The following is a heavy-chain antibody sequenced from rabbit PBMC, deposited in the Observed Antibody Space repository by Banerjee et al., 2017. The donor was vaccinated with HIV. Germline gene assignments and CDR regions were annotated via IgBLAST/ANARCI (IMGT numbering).Heavy chain of an antibody. CDR2: IDPVFGST. CDR3: ARHRYYPYGHAGYTYTYFNL. D-gene: IGHD6-1*01. CDR1: GFDFSSYG. Sequence: QSLEESGGGLVQPGGSLKLSCKASGFDFSSYGVSWVHQAPGKGLEWIGYIDPVFGSTYYASWVNGRFTISSHNAQNTLYLQLNSLTAADTATYFCARHRYYPYGHAGYTYTYFNLWGPGTLVTVS. V-gene: IGHV1S7*01. J-gene: IGHJ4*01.